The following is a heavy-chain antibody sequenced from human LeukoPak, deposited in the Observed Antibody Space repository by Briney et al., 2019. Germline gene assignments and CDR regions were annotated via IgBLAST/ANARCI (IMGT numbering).Heavy chain of an antibody. D-gene: IGHD1-26*01. CDR3: ARDVMGSGSYYHAFDI. J-gene: IGHJ3*02. V-gene: IGHV1-18*01. CDR2: ISAYNGNT. CDR1: GYTFTSYG. Sequence: GASVKLSCKASGYTFTSYGISWVRQAPGQGLEWMGCISAYNGNTNYAQKLQSRVTMTTDTSTSTAYMELRSLRSDDTAVYYCARDVMGSGSYYHAFDIWGQGTMVTVSS.